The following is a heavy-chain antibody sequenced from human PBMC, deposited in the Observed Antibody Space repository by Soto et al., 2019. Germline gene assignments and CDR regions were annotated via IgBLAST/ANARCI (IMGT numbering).Heavy chain of an antibody. V-gene: IGHV3-74*01. Sequence: SLRLSCAGSGFTFTYWMHWVRQAPGKGLVWVGRINGDGSTTNYADSVKGRFTISRDNAKNTLFLQMDSLGAEDTAVYYCARAGSYRFDYWGQGALVTVSS. CDR1: GFTFTYW. D-gene: IGHD3-10*01. CDR2: INGDGSTT. J-gene: IGHJ4*02. CDR3: ARAGSYRFDY.